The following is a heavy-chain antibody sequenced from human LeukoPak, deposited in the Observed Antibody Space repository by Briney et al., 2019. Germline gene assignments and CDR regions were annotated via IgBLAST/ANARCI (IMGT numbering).Heavy chain of an antibody. Sequence: GGSLRLSCAASGFTFSSYWMHWVRHSPGKGLLWVSRINSDGSITSYADSVKGRFTISRDNAKNTLYLQMNSLRDEDTAVFFCARGHYGPDYWGQGTVVTVSS. D-gene: IGHD3-10*01. V-gene: IGHV3-74*01. CDR2: INSDGSIT. CDR1: GFTFSSYW. J-gene: IGHJ4*02. CDR3: ARGHYGPDY.